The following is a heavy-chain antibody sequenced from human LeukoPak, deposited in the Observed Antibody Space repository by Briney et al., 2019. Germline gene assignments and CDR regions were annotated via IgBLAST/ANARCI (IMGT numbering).Heavy chain of an antibody. CDR1: GFTFSSYA. V-gene: IGHV3-30-3*01. CDR2: ITYDGSNK. D-gene: IGHD6-19*01. Sequence: GGSLRLSCAASGFTFSSYAMHWVRQAPGKGLEWVAVITYDGSNKYYADSVKGRFTISRDNSKNTLYLQMNSLRAEDTAVYYCARDFIAVAGIEPGNFDYWGQGTLVTASS. J-gene: IGHJ4*02. CDR3: ARDFIAVAGIEPGNFDY.